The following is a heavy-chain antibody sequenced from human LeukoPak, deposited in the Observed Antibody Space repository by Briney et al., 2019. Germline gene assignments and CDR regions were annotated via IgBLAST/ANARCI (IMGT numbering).Heavy chain of an antibody. Sequence: GRSLRLSCAASGFTFDDYAIHWVRQAPGKGLEWVSGISWNGAKIVYADSVKGRFTFSRDNAKNSLYLQMDSLGTEDTALYYCAKETHSTMVPGYAFDIWGQGTMVTVSS. J-gene: IGHJ3*02. CDR3: AKETHSTMVPGYAFDI. D-gene: IGHD2-8*01. CDR1: GFTFDDYA. V-gene: IGHV3-9*01. CDR2: ISWNGAKI.